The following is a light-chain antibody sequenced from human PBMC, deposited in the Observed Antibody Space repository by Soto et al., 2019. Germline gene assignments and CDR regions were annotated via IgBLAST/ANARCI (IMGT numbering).Light chain of an antibody. Sequence: QSVLTQPASVSGSPGQSITISCTGTSSDVGGYNYVSWYQQHPGKAPKLMIYEVSNRPSGVSNRFSGSKSGNTASLTISGLQAEDEADYYCSSYTSSLYVFGTGTKLTV. J-gene: IGLJ1*01. V-gene: IGLV2-14*01. CDR1: SSDVGGYNY. CDR2: EVS. CDR3: SSYTSSLYV.